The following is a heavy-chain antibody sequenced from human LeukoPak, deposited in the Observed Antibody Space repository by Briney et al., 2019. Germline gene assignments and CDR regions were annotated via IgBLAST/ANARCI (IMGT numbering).Heavy chain of an antibody. V-gene: IGHV3-23*01. D-gene: IGHD3-16*01. J-gene: IGHJ5*02. CDR2: TSGSGDST. CDR3: AKERGNNNEGPRLAP. Sequence: ARSLRLSCAASGFTFSNYAMSWVRQAPGKGMEWVSSTSGSGDSTYHAGSMKGRSSISRDTSKNTLLLQMNSHRAEHTAVNYCAKERGNNNEGPRLAPWGQGTLVTVYS. CDR1: GFTFSNYA.